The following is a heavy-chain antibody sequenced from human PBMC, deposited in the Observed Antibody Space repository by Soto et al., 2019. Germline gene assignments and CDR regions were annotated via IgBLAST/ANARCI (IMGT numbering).Heavy chain of an antibody. CDR1: GGSISSYY. V-gene: IGHV4-59*01. Sequence: SETLSLTCTVSGGSISSYYWSWIRQSPGKGLEWIGYIYYSGSTNYNPSLKSRVTISVDTSKNQFSLKLSSVTAADTAVYYCARDGNTAMDYYYGMDVWGQGTTVTVSS. J-gene: IGHJ6*02. CDR2: IYYSGST. CDR3: ARDGNTAMDYYYGMDV. D-gene: IGHD5-18*01.